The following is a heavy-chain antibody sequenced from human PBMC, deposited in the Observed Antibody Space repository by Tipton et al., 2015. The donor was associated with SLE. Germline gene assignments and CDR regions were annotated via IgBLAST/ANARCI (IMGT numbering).Heavy chain of an antibody. CDR2: IHHSGST. CDR3: ARLAESPGYFDL. Sequence: LRLSCSVSGGAISGYYWTWIRQPPGKGLEWIGYIHHSGSTYYNPSLKSRVTLSVDTSENQFSLKLTSVTAADTAVYYCARLAESPGYFDLWGRGTLVTVSS. CDR1: GGAISGYY. J-gene: IGHJ2*01. V-gene: IGHV4-30-2*01. D-gene: IGHD5-24*01.